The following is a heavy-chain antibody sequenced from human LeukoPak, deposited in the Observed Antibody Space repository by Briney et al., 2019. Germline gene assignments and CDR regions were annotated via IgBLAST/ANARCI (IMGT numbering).Heavy chain of an antibody. CDR2: IYTGGNT. D-gene: IGHD2-2*01. CDR3: TRGWDQLLSPFDY. J-gene: IGHJ4*02. CDR1: GFTVSSNY. Sequence: GGSLRLSCAASGFTVSSNYMSWVRQAPGKGLEWVSVIYTGGNTYYADSVKGRFTISRDKSKNTLYLQMNSLRAEDTAVYYCTRGWDQLLSPFDYWGQGTPVTVSS. V-gene: IGHV3-66*01.